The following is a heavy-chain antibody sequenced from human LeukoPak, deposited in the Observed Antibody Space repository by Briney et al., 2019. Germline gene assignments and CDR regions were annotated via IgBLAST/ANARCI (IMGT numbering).Heavy chain of an antibody. J-gene: IGHJ4*02. CDR2: ISPSGGST. V-gene: IGHV1-46*01. Sequence: ASVKVSCRASGYTFTTYYIHWVRQAPGQGLEWMGIISPSGGSTTYAQKFHDRVTMTRDTSTSTVYMELSSLRSEDTAVYYCARTSGYTFDYWGQGTLVTVSS. CDR3: ARTSGYTFDY. D-gene: IGHD3-22*01. CDR1: GYTFTTYY.